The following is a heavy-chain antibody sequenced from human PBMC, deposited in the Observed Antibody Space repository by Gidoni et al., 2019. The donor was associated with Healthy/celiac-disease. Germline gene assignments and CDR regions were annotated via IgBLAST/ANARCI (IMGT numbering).Heavy chain of an antibody. J-gene: IGHJ5*02. D-gene: IGHD3-22*01. V-gene: IGHV4-59*01. CDR3: AACMYYYDSSGYLSWSWFDP. CDR2: IYYSGST. Sequence: QVQLQESGPGLVKPSETLSLTCTVPGGSISSYYWSWIRQPPGKGLEWIGYIYYSGSTNYNPSLKSRVTISVDTSKNQFSLKLSSVTAADTAVYYCAACMYYYDSSGYLSWSWFDPWGQGTLVTVSS. CDR1: GGSISSYY.